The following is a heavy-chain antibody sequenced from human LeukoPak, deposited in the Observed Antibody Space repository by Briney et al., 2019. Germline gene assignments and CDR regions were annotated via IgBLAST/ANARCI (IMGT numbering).Heavy chain of an antibody. CDR2: VYDSGST. D-gene: IGHD2/OR15-2a*01. Sequence: PSETLSLTCTVSGGSISSYYSSWIRQPPGKGLEWIGYVYDSGSTHYNPALKSRVTISIDTSRNQFSLKVTSVTAADTAVYYCARGGHAFYNWFDPWGQGTLVTVSS. CDR3: ARGGHAFYNWFDP. V-gene: IGHV4-59*01. CDR1: GGSISSYY. J-gene: IGHJ5*02.